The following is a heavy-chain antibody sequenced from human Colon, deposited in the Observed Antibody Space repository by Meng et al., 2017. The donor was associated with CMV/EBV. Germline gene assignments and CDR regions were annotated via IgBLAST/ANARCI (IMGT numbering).Heavy chain of an antibody. CDR2: IFSDASS. J-gene: IGHJ5*02. CDR1: GFSVSGYY. CDR3: AREPDDGEGFDP. V-gene: IGHV3-53*01. D-gene: IGHD1-1*01. Sequence: GASLKISCAASGFSVSGYYMSWVRQAPGKGLGWVSVIFSDASSLSIQSVAGRFTVSRDTLRNTVYLQMNSLRVDDTAVYYCAREPDDGEGFDPWGQGALVTVSS.